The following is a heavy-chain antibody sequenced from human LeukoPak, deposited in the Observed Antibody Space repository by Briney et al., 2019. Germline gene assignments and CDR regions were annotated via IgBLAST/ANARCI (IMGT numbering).Heavy chain of an antibody. J-gene: IGHJ6*03. Sequence: SETLSLTCTVSGGSISSYYWSWIRQPPGEGLEWIGYIYYSGSTNYNPSVKSRVTISVDTSKNQFSLKLSSVTAADTAVYYCARVGSGWSDYYYYYMDVWGKGTTVTVSS. CDR3: ARVGSGWSDYYYYYMDV. CDR1: GGSISSYY. D-gene: IGHD6-19*01. CDR2: IYYSGST. V-gene: IGHV4-59*01.